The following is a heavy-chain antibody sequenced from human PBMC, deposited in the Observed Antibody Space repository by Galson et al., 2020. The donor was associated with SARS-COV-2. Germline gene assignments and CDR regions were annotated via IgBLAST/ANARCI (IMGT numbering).Heavy chain of an antibody. J-gene: IGHJ3*02. CDR3: ARDGSSGTSDAFDI. V-gene: IGHV4-39*07. Sequence: SETLSLTCTVSGGSISSSDYYWGWIRQPPGKGLEWIGSISYSGTTYYHPSLKTRATISVDTSKNQFSLKLSSVSAADTAVYYCARDGSSGTSDAFDIWGQGTMVTVSS. D-gene: IGHD1-26*01. CDR2: ISYSGTT. CDR1: GGSISSSDYY.